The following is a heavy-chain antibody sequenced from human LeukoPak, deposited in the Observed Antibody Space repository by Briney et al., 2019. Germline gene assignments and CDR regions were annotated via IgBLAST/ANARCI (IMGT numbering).Heavy chain of an antibody. D-gene: IGHD2-2*01. CDR3: ARDKCSSTSCYGVRYYFDY. CDR2: TYYRSKWYN. CDR1: GDSVSSNSAA. Sequence: SQTLSLTCAISGDSVSSNSAAWNWIRQSPSRGLEWLGRTYYRSKWYNDYAISVKSRITINPDTSKNQFSLQLNSVTPEDTAVYYCARDKCSSTSCYGVRYYFDYWGQGTLVTVSS. V-gene: IGHV6-1*01. J-gene: IGHJ4*02.